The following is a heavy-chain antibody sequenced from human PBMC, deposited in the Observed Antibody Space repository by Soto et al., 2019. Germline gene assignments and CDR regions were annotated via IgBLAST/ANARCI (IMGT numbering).Heavy chain of an antibody. D-gene: IGHD6-6*01. CDR3: VRGSFKYSTSSSDPFDC. V-gene: IGHV3-30-3*01. Sequence: PGGSLRLSCAASGFTFSYCAMHWVRQAPGKGLEWVALISYDGSNNYYADSVKGRFTISRDNSKNTLYLQMSSLRAEDTSVYYCVRGSFKYSTSSSDPFDCWGQGTPVTVSS. CDR2: ISYDGSNN. J-gene: IGHJ4*02. CDR1: GFTFSYCA.